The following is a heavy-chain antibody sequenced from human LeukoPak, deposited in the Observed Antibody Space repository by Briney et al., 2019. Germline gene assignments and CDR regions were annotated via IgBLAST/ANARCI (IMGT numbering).Heavy chain of an antibody. CDR3: ARSGSTYYYGMDV. D-gene: IGHD3-10*01. J-gene: IGHJ6*01. Sequence: PGGSLRLSCAASGFTFSSYGMHWVRQGPGKGLEWVTFIWYDGTDKNYADSVKGRFTISRDNSKNTLYLQMNRLRAEDTAVYYCARSGSTYYYGMDVWGQGTTVTVSS. CDR1: GFTFSSYG. CDR2: IWYDGTDK. V-gene: IGHV3-33*01.